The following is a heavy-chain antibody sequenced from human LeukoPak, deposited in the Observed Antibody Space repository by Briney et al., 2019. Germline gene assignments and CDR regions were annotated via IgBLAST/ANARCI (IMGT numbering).Heavy chain of an antibody. V-gene: IGHV4-4*07. J-gene: IGHJ4*02. CDR3: ARHDEYSSNHVGLDY. D-gene: IGHD6-13*01. CDR1: GGSISSYY. CDR2: IYTSGST. Sequence: SETLSLTCTVSGGSISSYYWSWIRQPAGKGLEWIGRIYTSGSTNYNPSLKSRVTMSVDTSKNQFSLKLSSVTAADTAVYYCARHDEYSSNHVGLDYWGQGTLVTVSS.